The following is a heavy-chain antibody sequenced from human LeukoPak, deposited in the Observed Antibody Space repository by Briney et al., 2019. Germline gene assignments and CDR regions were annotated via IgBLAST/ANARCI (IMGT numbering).Heavy chain of an antibody. D-gene: IGHD3-3*01. Sequence: GGSLPISCKGSGSSFTIYWIGWVRQMTGKGLGWMGIIYPGNSDTRYSPSFQGQVTISADKSISSAYLQWSSLKASDTAMYYCARLIYYDFWSGYSQNYYYYMDVWGKGTTVTVSS. V-gene: IGHV5-51*01. CDR1: GSSFTIYW. CDR3: ARLIYYDFWSGYSQNYYYYMDV. J-gene: IGHJ6*03. CDR2: IYPGNSDT.